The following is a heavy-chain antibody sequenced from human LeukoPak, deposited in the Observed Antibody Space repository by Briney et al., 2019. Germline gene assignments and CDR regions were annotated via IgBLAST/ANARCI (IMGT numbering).Heavy chain of an antibody. V-gene: IGHV4-39*01. J-gene: IGHJ4*02. CDR1: GVSISSSYSY. D-gene: IGHD3/OR15-3a*01. CDR2: IYYTGNT. CDR3: ARQTGSGLFILP. Sequence: PWETLSLTCTVSGVSISSSYSYWGWIRQPSGMGLEWIGSIYYTGNTYYNASLKSQVSISIDTSKNQFSLKLTSVTAADTAVYYCARQTGSGLFILPGGQGTLVTVSS.